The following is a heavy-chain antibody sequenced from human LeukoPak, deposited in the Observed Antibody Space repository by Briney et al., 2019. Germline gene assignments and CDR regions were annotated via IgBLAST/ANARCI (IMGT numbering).Heavy chain of an antibody. CDR1: GYTFTSYG. D-gene: IGHD2-15*01. CDR3: ARDGVAASFDY. CDR2: ISAYNGNT. V-gene: IGHV1-18*01. Sequence: ASVKVSCKASGYTFTSYGISWVRQAPGQGLEWMGWISAYNGNTNYAQKLQGRVTMTRNTSISTAYMELSSLRSEDTAVYYCARDGVAASFDYWGQGTLVTVSS. J-gene: IGHJ4*02.